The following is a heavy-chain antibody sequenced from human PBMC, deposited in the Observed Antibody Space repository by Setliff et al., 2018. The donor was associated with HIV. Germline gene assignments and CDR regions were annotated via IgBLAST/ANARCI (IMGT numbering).Heavy chain of an antibody. V-gene: IGHV4-39*01. D-gene: IGHD5-12*01. J-gene: IGHJ4*02. Sequence: SETLSLTCTVSGGSIRSSSSYWGWIRQPPGKGLEWIGSIYYSGNTHYNPSLESRVTISIDTSNNQFSLNLNSLTAADTAVYYCARHPQYSGYDRPVWGQGTLVTVS. CDR2: IYYSGNT. CDR1: GGSIRSSSSY. CDR3: ARHPQYSGYDRPV.